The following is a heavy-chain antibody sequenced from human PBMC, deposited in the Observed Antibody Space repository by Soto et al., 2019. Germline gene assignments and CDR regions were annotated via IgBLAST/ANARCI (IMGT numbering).Heavy chain of an antibody. Sequence: QVQLVQSGAEVKKPGSSVKVSCKASGGTFSSYTISWVRQAPGQGLEWMGRIIPILGIANYAQKFQGRVTITADKSTSTAYMELSSLRSEDTAVYYCARDPGIVGATESRDDGTFDYWGQGTLVTVSS. CDR1: GGTFSSYT. CDR3: ARDPGIVGATESRDDGTFDY. V-gene: IGHV1-69*08. CDR2: IIPILGIA. J-gene: IGHJ4*02. D-gene: IGHD1-26*01.